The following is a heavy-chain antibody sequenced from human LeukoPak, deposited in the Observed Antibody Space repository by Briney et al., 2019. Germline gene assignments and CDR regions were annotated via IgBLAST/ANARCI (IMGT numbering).Heavy chain of an antibody. Sequence: PSETLSLTCTVSGGSTTNYYWSWIRQPPGKGLEWIGYVYSSGSTNYNPSFQSRVTMSVDTSKNQFSLKLTSVTAADTATYYCARETSLAGFASGLGFNYWGQGILVTVSS. CDR2: VYSSGST. CDR3: ARETSLAGFASGLGFNY. CDR1: GGSTTNYY. D-gene: IGHD6-19*01. V-gene: IGHV4-59*01. J-gene: IGHJ4*02.